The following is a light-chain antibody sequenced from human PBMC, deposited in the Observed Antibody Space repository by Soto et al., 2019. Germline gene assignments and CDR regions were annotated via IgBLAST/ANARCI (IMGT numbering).Light chain of an antibody. V-gene: IGLV1-44*01. CDR3: ATWDDSLNGRV. CDR2: SNN. CDR1: NSNIGGNT. Sequence: QSVLTQPPSASGTPGQRITITCSGRNSNIGGNTVNWYQHLPGTAPKLLMYSNNKRPSGVPDRFSGSKSGTSASLAIRGLQSDDEADYYCATWDDSLNGRVFGGGTKLTVL. J-gene: IGLJ3*02.